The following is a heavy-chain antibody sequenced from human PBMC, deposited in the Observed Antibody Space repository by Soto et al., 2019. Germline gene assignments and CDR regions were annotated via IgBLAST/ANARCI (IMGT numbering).Heavy chain of an antibody. Sequence: PGGSLRLSCAASGFSLSTNGMHWVRQAPGKGLEWVAIISYDGSIKFYAHSVKGRFTISRDNDKSTLYLQMTSLRPEDTAMYYCVKYLVKLNSDSDDDAFHVWGQGTKVTVSS. V-gene: IGHV3-30*18. CDR2: ISYDGSIK. J-gene: IGHJ3*01. CDR3: VKYLVKLNSDSDDDAFHV. CDR1: GFSLSTNG. D-gene: IGHD3-22*01.